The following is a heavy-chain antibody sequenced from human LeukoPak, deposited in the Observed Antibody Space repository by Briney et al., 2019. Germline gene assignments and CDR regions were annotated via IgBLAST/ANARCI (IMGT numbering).Heavy chain of an antibody. CDR1: GDSISSGDYY. D-gene: IGHD6-13*01. CDR3: ARGRVSSSSWYSTYYYYFYMDV. Sequence: SETPSLTCTVSGDSISSGDYYWSWIRQPAGKGLEWIGRISSSGSTNYNPSLKSRVTISVDTSKNQFSLKLSSVTAADTAVYFCARGRVSSSSWYSTYYYYFYMDVWGKGTTVTVSS. J-gene: IGHJ6*03. V-gene: IGHV4-61*02. CDR2: ISSSGST.